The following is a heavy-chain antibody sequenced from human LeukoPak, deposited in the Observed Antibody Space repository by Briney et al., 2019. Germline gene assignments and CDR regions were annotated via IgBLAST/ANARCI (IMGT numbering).Heavy chain of an antibody. CDR2: IYSSGST. J-gene: IGHJ6*02. V-gene: IGHV4-59*08. D-gene: IGHD3-10*01. Sequence: SETLSLTCTVSGGSISSYYWSWIRQPPGKGLEWIGCIYSSGSTNYNPSLKSRVTISVATSKNQFSLKVSSVTAADTAVYYCARHFYGSGSYRAYGMDVWGQGTTVTVSS. CDR3: ARHFYGSGSYRAYGMDV. CDR1: GGSISSYY.